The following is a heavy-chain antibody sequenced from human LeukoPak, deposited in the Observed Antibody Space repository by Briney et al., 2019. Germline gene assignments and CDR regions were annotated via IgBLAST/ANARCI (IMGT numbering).Heavy chain of an antibody. Sequence: GGSLRLSCAASGFTFSSYAMSWVRQSPEEGLVWVSYISTSSSTKTYADSVKGRFAISRDNLKNSLYLQMNSLTAEDTAVYYCARDETRRGCSGVTCYSDFDYWGQGTLVTVSS. CDR2: ISTSSSTK. J-gene: IGHJ4*02. D-gene: IGHD2-15*01. V-gene: IGHV3-48*01. CDR1: GFTFSSYA. CDR3: ARDETRRGCSGVTCYSDFDY.